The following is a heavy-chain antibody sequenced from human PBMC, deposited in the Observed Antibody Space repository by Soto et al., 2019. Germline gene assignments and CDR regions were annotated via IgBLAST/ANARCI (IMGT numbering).Heavy chain of an antibody. D-gene: IGHD2-21*02. J-gene: IGHJ4*02. Sequence: QVQLVQSGAEVKKPGSSVKVSCKASGGTFSSYAISWVRQAPGQGLEWMGGIIPIFGTANYAQKFQGRVRINADEPTSTAYMELSSLRSEDTAVYYCARHERGCGGDCYSADYWGQGTLVTVSS. V-gene: IGHV1-69*12. CDR3: ARHERGCGGDCYSADY. CDR2: IIPIFGTA. CDR1: GGTFSSYA.